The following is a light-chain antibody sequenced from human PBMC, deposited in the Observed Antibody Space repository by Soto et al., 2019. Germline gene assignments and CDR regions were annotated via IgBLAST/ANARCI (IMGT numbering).Light chain of an antibody. Sequence: QSARPHPASVSWSPGQSITISCTGTSSDIGAYNSVSWYQHHPGKAPKLIVFQVSFRPSAVSDRFSGSKSDNTASLTISGLQTEDEADYYCLSYTASSTFVFGTGTKVTVL. CDR2: QVS. CDR3: LSYTASSTFV. J-gene: IGLJ1*01. CDR1: SSDIGAYNS. V-gene: IGLV2-14*01.